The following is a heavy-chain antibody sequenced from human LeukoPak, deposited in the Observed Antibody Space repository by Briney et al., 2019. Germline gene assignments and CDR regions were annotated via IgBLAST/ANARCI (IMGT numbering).Heavy chain of an antibody. J-gene: IGHJ6*02. CDR1: GYTFTSYG. CDR3: AGPRLSGSYYTYYYGMDV. D-gene: IGHD3-10*01. CDR2: ISAYNGNT. Sequence: ASVKVSCKASGYTFTSYGISWVRQAPGQGLEWMGWISAYNGNTNYAQKLQGRVTMTTDTSTSTAYMELRSLRSDDTAVYYCAGPRLSGSYYTYYYGMDVWGQGTTVTVSS. V-gene: IGHV1-18*01.